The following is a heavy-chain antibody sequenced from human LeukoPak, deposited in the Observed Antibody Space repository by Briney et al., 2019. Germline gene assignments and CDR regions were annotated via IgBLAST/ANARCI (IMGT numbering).Heavy chain of an antibody. CDR1: GGSISSGGYY. CDR3: ARVAYGGSFYYYMDV. CDR2: IYHSGST. Sequence: SETLSLTCTVSGGSISSGGYYWSWIRQPPGKGLEWIGYIYHSGSTYYNPSLKSRVTISVDRSKNQFSLKLSSVTAADTAVYYCARVAYGGSFYYYMDVWGKGTTVTVSS. V-gene: IGHV4-30-2*01. J-gene: IGHJ6*03. D-gene: IGHD2-21*01.